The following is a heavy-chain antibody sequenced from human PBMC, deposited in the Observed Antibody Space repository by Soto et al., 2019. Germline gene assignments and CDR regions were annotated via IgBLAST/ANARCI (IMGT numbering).Heavy chain of an antibody. Sequence: SDTLCLTCTVHGGFVSSRTYYWSWIRQPPGKGLEWIAYINYSGSTNYNPSLKSRVTISIDTSKNQFSLRLSSVTAADTAVYYCVREMGGNSPIRNWVDPWGQGTLVTVS. J-gene: IGHJ5*02. V-gene: IGHV4-61*01. CDR2: INYSGST. CDR1: GGFVSSRTYY. CDR3: VREMGGNSPIRNWVDP. D-gene: IGHD1-1*01.